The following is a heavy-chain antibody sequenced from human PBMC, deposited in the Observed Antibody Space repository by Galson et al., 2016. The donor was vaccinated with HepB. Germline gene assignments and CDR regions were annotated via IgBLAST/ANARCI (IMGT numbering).Heavy chain of an antibody. CDR1: GGSITNFY. CDR3: ASSPSGSYIRWLGP. CDR2: IYNSGST. J-gene: IGHJ5*02. D-gene: IGHD1-26*01. Sequence: SETLSLTCTVSGGSITNFYWTWVRQPPGKGLEWIGYIYNSGSTNYNPSLKSRVTISVDTSKNQFSLKLSSVIAADTAVYYCASSPSGSYIRWLGPWGQGTLGTGSS. V-gene: IGHV4-59*01.